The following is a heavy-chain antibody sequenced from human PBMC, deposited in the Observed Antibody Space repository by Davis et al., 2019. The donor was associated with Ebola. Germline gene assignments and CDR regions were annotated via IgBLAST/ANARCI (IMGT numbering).Heavy chain of an antibody. Sequence: PAGSLRLSCAGSGFAFGDYAMHWVRQAPGKGLEWVAGISWNSDSIVYADSVKGRFTIARDNTKDSLYLQMNSLRDEDTAVYYCARDLYYNDLYFDLWGQGTLVTVSS. V-gene: IGHV3-9*01. D-gene: IGHD3-22*01. J-gene: IGHJ4*02. CDR2: ISWNSDSI. CDR3: ARDLYYNDLYFDL. CDR1: GFAFGDYA.